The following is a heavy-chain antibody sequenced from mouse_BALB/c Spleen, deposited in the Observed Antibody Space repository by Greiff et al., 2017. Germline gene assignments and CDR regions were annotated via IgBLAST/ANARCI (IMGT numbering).Heavy chain of an antibody. CDR2: SRNKANDYTT. D-gene: IGHD1-1*01. Sequence: EVKVVESGGGLVQPGGSLSLSCATSGFTFSDFYMGWVRQPPGKRREWIAASRNKANDYTTEYSASVKGRFIVSRGTSQSILYLQMYALRAEDTAIYYGAGVRGNPYAMDYWGQGTSVTVSS. V-gene: IGHV7-1*02. CDR1: GFTFSDFY. J-gene: IGHJ4*01. CDR3: AGVRGNPYAMDY.